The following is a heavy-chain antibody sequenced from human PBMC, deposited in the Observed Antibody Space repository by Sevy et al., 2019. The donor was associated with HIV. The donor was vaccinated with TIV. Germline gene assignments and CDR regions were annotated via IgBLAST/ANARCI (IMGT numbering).Heavy chain of an antibody. CDR2: ISFDGSNE. CDR3: ALERLSSAVAEYFHN. D-gene: IGHD1-1*01. CDR1: GFTFNFFS. J-gene: IGHJ1*01. Sequence: GGSLRLSCAASGFTFNFFSMHWVRQAPGKGLEWVATISFDGSNEHYADSVKGRFTISRDNSNNSLFLQMNSLRADDSAGYYCALERLSSAVAEYFHNWGQGTLVTVSS. V-gene: IGHV3-30-3*01.